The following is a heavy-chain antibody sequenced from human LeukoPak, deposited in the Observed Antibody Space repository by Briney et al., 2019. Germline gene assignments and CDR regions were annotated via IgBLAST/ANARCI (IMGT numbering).Heavy chain of an antibody. CDR1: GYTFGSYD. CDR2: MNPNSGNT. Sequence: GASVKVSCKDSGYTFGSYDINWVRQATGQGLEWMGWMNPNSGNTGYAQKFQGRVTMTRNTSISTAYMELSSLGSEDTAVYYCASRPVPIFGEENWFDPWGQGTLVTVSS. D-gene: IGHD3-3*01. CDR3: ASRPVPIFGEENWFDP. J-gene: IGHJ5*02. V-gene: IGHV1-8*01.